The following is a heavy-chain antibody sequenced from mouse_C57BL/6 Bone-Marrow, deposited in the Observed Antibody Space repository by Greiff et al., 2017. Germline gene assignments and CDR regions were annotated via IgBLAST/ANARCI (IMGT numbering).Heavy chain of an antibody. CDR3: ARSHGGY. Sequence: EVKLQESGPELVKPGASVKISCKASGYSFTGYYMNWVRQSPEKSLEWIGEINPSTGGTTYNQKFKAKATLTVDKSSSTAYMQLKSLTSEDSAVYYCARSHGGYWGQGTSVTVSS. CDR2: INPSTGGT. V-gene: IGHV1-42*01. CDR1: GYSFTGYY. J-gene: IGHJ4*01.